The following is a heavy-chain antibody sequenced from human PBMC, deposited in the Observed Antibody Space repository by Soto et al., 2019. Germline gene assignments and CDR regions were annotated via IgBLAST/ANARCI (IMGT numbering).Heavy chain of an antibody. CDR3: AKVLPSGYSSGGPNDAFDI. J-gene: IGHJ3*02. Sequence: GGSLRLSCAASGFTFSSYAMSWVRQAPGKGLEWVSAISGSGGSTYYADSVKGRFTISRDNSKNTLYLQMNSLRAEDTAVYYCAKVLPSGYSSGGPNDAFDIWGQGTMVTVSS. D-gene: IGHD6-19*01. V-gene: IGHV3-23*01. CDR2: ISGSGGST. CDR1: GFTFSSYA.